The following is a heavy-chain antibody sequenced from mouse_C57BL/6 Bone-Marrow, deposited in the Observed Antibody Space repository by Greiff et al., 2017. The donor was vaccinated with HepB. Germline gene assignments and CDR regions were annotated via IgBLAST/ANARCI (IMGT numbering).Heavy chain of an antibody. CDR1: GYSFTSYY. CDR2: IYPGSGNT. D-gene: IGHD1-1*02. V-gene: IGHV1-66*01. CDR3: ARLGGYYFDY. Sequence: VKLMESGPELVKPGASVKISCKASGYSFTSYYIHWVKQRPGQGLEWIGWIYPGSGNTKYNEKFKGKATLTADTSSSTAYMQLSSLTSEDSAVYYCARLGGYYFDYWGQGTTLTVSS. J-gene: IGHJ2*01.